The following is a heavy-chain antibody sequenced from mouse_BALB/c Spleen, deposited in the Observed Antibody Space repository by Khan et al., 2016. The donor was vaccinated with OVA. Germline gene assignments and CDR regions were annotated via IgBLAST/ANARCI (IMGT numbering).Heavy chain of an antibody. J-gene: IGHJ4*01. CDR2: IYPGDGST. V-gene: IGHV1S56*01. Sequence: QVRLQQSGPELVKPGALVTLSCKASGYTFTSYDINWVKQRPGQGLEWIGCIYPGDGSTNYNENFKGNATLTADTSSSTSYIQLSSLTSEKAAVYFCAGGGLRAVALDYWGQGTSVTVS. CDR3: AGGGLRAVALDY. CDR1: GYTFTSYD. D-gene: IGHD2-4*01.